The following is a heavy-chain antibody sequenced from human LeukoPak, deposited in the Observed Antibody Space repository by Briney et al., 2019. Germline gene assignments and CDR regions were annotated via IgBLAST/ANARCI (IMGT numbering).Heavy chain of an antibody. CDR2: ISYDGSNI. V-gene: IGHV3-30*03. CDR3: ATRFAPQYYYGWGSPN. CDR1: GFNFSSYG. D-gene: IGHD3-10*01. Sequence: PGGSLRLSCAVSGFNFSSYGMHWVRQAPGKGLEWVAVISYDGSNIHYADSVKGRFTIFRDDTKNTLHLQMNSLRAEDTAAYYCATRFAPQYYYGWGSPNWGQGTLVTVSS. J-gene: IGHJ4*02.